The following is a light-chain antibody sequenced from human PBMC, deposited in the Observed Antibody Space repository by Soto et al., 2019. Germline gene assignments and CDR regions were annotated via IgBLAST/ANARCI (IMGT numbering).Light chain of an antibody. J-gene: IGLJ1*01. CDR1: SSDVGSYNL. CDR3: CSYAGTNTYL. Sequence: QSVLTQPASVSGSPGQSITISCTGTSSDVGSYNLVSWYQQHPGKAPKLMIYEGSKRPSGVSNHVSGSKSGNTASLTISGLLAEDEADYSCCSYAGTNTYLFGSGTKLTVL. V-gene: IGLV2-23*01. CDR2: EGS.